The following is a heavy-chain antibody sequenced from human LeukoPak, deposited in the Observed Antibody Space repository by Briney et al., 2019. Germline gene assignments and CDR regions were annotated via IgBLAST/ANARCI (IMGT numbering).Heavy chain of an antibody. Sequence: SETLSPTCTVSGGSISSSSYYWGWIRQPPGKGLEWIGSMYYSGSTYYNPSLKSRVTISVDTSKNQFSLKLSSVTTADTAVYYCARLGTGLTYSSSWYGDYWGQGTLVTVSS. CDR1: GGSISSSSYY. V-gene: IGHV4-39*01. J-gene: IGHJ4*02. D-gene: IGHD6-13*01. CDR3: ARLGTGLTYSSSWYGDY. CDR2: MYYSGST.